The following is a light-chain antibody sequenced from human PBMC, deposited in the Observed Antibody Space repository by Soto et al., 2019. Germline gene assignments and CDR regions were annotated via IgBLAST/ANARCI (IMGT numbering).Light chain of an antibody. CDR2: KAS. CDR3: QQYNSFSRT. J-gene: IGKJ1*01. Sequence: DIQMTQSPSSLSASVGDRVTITCQASQDISNYLNWYQQKPGKAPNLLIYKASILESGVPSRFSGSGSGTEFTLTISSLQPDDFATYYCQQYNSFSRTFGQGTKVDIK. CDR1: QDISNY. V-gene: IGKV1-5*03.